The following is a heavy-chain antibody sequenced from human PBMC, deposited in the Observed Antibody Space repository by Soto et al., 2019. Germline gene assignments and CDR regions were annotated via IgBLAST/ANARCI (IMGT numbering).Heavy chain of an antibody. Sequence: SETLSLTCAVSGYSISLGYYWGWIRQPPGKGLEWIGSIYHSGNTYYNPSLRSRVTISVDRSRTQFSLKMSSVTAADTAVYYCARGRVVVPAAVMFNCLDPWGQGALVTVSS. CDR2: IYHSGNT. D-gene: IGHD2-2*01. J-gene: IGHJ5*02. V-gene: IGHV4-38-2*01. CDR3: ARGRVVVPAAVMFNCLDP. CDR1: GYSISLGYY.